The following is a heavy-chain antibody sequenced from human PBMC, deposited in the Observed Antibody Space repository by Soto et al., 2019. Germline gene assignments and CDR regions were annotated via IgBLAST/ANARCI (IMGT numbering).Heavy chain of an antibody. D-gene: IGHD3-3*01. J-gene: IGHJ6*02. V-gene: IGHV4-39*01. CDR2: IYYSGST. CDR3: ARHLGGRFLEWSYYYYYYGMDV. Sequence: SVTLSLTCTVSGGSISSGDYYWSWIRQPPGKGLEWIGYIYYSGSTYYNPSLKSRVTISVDTSKNQFSLKLSSVTAADTAVYYCARHLGGRFLEWSYYYYYYGMDVWGQGTTVTVSS. CDR1: GGSISSGDYY.